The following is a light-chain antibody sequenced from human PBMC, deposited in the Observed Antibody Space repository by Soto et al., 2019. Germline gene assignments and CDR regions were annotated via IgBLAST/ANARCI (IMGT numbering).Light chain of an antibody. V-gene: IGKV2-28*01. Sequence: DIVMTQSPLSLPVTPGEPASISCRSSQSLLHSNGYNFLDWYLQKPEQSPQLLIYLVSNPATGVHERCRVSRSGTDFRLKISRVEGEDVGVFYCMHSLLPPPIPLGQGTRLEL. CDR1: QSLLHSNGYNF. CDR3: MHSLLPPPIP. CDR2: LVS. J-gene: IGKJ5*01.